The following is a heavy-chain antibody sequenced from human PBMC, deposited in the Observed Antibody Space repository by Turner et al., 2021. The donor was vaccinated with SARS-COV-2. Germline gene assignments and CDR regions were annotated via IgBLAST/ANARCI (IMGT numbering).Heavy chain of an antibody. CDR1: GFTFSSFA. D-gene: IGHD3-22*01. V-gene: IGHV3-30-3*01. Sequence: VQLLESGGGLVQPGRSLRLSCAASGFTFSSFAMHWVRQAPGKGLEWVAVISYDGSNKYYADSVKGRFTISRDNSKNTLYLQMNSLRAEDTAVYYCAREDYYDSSGSLDYWGQGTLVTVSS. J-gene: IGHJ4*02. CDR3: AREDYYDSSGSLDY. CDR2: ISYDGSNK.